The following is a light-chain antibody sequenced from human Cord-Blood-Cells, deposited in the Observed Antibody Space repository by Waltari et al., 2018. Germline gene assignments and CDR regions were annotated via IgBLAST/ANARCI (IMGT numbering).Light chain of an antibody. CDR3: QQYNNWPLT. J-gene: IGKJ4*01. Sequence: EIVMTQSPATLSVSPGERVTLSCRASQSVSSNLAWYHQKPGQAPRLLIYGASTRATGIPARFSGSGSGTEFTLTISSLQSEYFAVYYCQQYNNWPLTFGGGTKVEIK. CDR2: GAS. V-gene: IGKV3-15*01. CDR1: QSVSSN.